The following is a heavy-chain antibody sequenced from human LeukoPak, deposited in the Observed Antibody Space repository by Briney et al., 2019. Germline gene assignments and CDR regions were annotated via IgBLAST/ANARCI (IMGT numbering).Heavy chain of an antibody. V-gene: IGHV3-48*03. CDR1: GFTFNIFP. CDR3: ARDKTPYCGGECFAFDI. CDR2: ITRSGSTI. Sequence: GGSLRLSCSASGFTFNIFPMHWVRQAPGKGLEWVSYITRSGSTIYYADSVKGRFTISRDNAKNSLYLQMNSLRAEDTAVYYCARDKTPYCGGECFAFDIWGQGTMVTVSS. D-gene: IGHD2-21*01. J-gene: IGHJ3*02.